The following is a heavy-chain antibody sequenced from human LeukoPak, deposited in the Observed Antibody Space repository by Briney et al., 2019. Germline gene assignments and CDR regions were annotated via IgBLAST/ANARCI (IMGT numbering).Heavy chain of an antibody. CDR3: ASYSSSWSFDY. D-gene: IGHD6-13*01. Sequence: GGSLRLSCVASGFTFSSYWMHWVRQDPRKGLVWVSRINGDGRNINYADSVKGRFTISRDNSKNTLYLQMNSLRAEDTAVYYCASYSSSWSFDYWGQGTLVTVSS. J-gene: IGHJ4*02. CDR2: INGDGRNI. CDR1: GFTFSSYW. V-gene: IGHV3-74*01.